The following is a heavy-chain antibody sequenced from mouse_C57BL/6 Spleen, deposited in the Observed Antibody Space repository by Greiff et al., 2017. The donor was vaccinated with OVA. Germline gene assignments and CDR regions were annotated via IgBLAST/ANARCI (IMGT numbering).Heavy chain of an antibody. CDR3: TKRGDYGFDY. V-gene: IGHV1-15*01. Sequence: QVQLQQSGAELVRPGASVTLSCKASGYTFTDYEMHWVKQTPVHGLEWIGAIDPETGGTAYNQKFKGKAILTADKSSSTAYMELRSRTSEDSAVYYCTKRGDYGFDYWGQGTTLTVSS. CDR2: IDPETGGT. J-gene: IGHJ2*01. CDR1: GYTFTDYE. D-gene: IGHD2-4*01.